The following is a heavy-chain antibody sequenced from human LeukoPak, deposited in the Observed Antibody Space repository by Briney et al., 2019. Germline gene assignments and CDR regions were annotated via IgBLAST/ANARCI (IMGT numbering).Heavy chain of an antibody. CDR2: INSDGSWT. V-gene: IGHV3-74*01. Sequence: GGSLRLSCAASGNYWMHWVRQAPGKGLVWVSHINSDGSWTSYADSVKGRFTISKDNAKNTVYLQMNSLRAEDTAVYYCVSFYGTYWGRGTLVTVSS. J-gene: IGHJ4*02. CDR1: GNYW. CDR3: VSFYGTY. D-gene: IGHD2/OR15-2a*01.